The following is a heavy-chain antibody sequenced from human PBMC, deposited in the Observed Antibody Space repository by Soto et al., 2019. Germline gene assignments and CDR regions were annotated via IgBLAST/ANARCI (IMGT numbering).Heavy chain of an antibody. CDR1: GFTVGSNH. V-gene: IGHV3-53*01. D-gene: IGHD4-17*01. CDR2: IYNDGST. Sequence: EVPLVESGGGLTQPGGSLRLSCAVSGFTVGSNHVTWVRQATGKGLQWVSAIYNDGSTYYADSVKGRFTISRDNSKNAVFLQMNSLRAEDTAVYFCAGYGGNSVWGQGTLVTVSS. CDR3: AGYGGNSV. J-gene: IGHJ4*02.